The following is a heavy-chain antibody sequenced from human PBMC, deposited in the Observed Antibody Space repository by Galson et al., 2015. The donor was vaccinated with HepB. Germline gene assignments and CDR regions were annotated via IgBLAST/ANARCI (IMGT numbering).Heavy chain of an antibody. Sequence: SLRLSCAASGFTFSSYAMSWVRQAPGKGLEWVSAISGSGGSTYYADSVKGRFTISRDNSKNTLYLQMNSLRAEDTAVYYCAKGHDGGGYLHYFDYWGQGTLVTVSS. CDR3: AKGHDGGGYLHYFDY. CDR2: ISGSGGST. J-gene: IGHJ4*02. CDR1: GFTFSSYA. V-gene: IGHV3-23*01. D-gene: IGHD3-22*01.